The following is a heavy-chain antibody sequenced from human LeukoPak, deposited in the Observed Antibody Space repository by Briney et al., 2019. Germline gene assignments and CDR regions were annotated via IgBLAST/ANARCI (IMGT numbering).Heavy chain of an antibody. J-gene: IGHJ4*02. CDR2: ISDSGGST. CDR3: AREWGD. D-gene: IGHD3-16*01. Sequence: GGSLRLSCAVSGLTFSNYAMSWVRQAPGKGLECVSGISDSGGSTYYADSVKGRFIISRDNSRNTLYLQMNSLRVEDTAVYYCAREWGDWGQGTLVTVSS. CDR1: GLTFSNYA. V-gene: IGHV3-23*01.